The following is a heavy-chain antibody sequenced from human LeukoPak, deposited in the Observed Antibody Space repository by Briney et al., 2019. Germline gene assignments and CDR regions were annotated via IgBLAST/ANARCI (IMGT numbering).Heavy chain of an antibody. J-gene: IGHJ4*02. V-gene: IGHV3-33*01. CDR2: IWYDGSNK. Sequence: PGRSLRLSCAASGFTFRNYGMHRVRQAPGKGLEWVAVIWYDGSNKYYADSVKGRFTISRDNSKNMLYLQMNSLRAEDTAVYYCVTLRRDTSGWYYFDYWGRGTLVTVSS. CDR1: GFTFRNYG. D-gene: IGHD6-19*01. CDR3: VTLRRDTSGWYYFDY.